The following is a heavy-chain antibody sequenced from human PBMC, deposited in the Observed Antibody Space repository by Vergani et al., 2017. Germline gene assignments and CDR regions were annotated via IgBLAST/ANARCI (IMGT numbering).Heavy chain of an antibody. CDR2: ISSSSSYI. V-gene: IGHV3-21*01. CDR1: GFTFSSYS. CDR3: ARGMYYDFWSGYYGPFDY. D-gene: IGHD3-3*01. Sequence: EVQLVESGGGLVKPGGSLRLSCAASGFTFSSYSMNWVRQAPGKGLEWVSSISSSSSYIYYADSVKGRFTISRDNAKNSLYLQMNSLRAEDTAVYYCARGMYYDFWSGYYGPFDYWGQGTLVTVSS. J-gene: IGHJ4*02.